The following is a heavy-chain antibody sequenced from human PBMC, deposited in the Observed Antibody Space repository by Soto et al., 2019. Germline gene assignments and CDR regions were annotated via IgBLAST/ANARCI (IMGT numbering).Heavy chain of an antibody. V-gene: IGHV4-34*01. D-gene: IGHD6-13*01. Sequence: SETLSLTCAVYGGSFSGYYWSWIRQPPGKGLEWIGEINHSGSINYNPSLKSRVTISVDTSKNQFSLKLSSVTAADTAVYYCARATYSSSWYYFDYWGQGTLVTVSS. CDR2: INHSGSI. CDR1: GGSFSGYY. J-gene: IGHJ4*02. CDR3: ARATYSSSWYYFDY.